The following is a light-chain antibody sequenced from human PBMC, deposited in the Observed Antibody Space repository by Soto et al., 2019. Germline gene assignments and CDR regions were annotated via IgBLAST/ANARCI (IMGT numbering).Light chain of an antibody. J-gene: IGKJ4*01. CDR3: QQRRNGIT. CDR1: QSIGNY. Sequence: EIVLTQSPATLSLSPGQRATLSCRASQSIGNYLAWYQQKPGQAPRLLMYDASTRATGIPARFSGSGSGTDFTLTISSLEPEDFAVYRWQQRRNGITFGGGTKVEIK. CDR2: DAS. V-gene: IGKV3-11*01.